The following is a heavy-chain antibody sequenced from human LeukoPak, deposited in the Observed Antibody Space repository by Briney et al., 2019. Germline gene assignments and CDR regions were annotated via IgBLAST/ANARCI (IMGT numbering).Heavy chain of an antibody. CDR1: GFSFSSYS. CDR2: INSVSATR. Sequence: GGSLRLSCAASGFSFSSYSMNWVRQAPGKGLEWLSYINSVSATRYNADSVKGRFTISRDDAEKTLYLQMDSLTAEDTAVYYCARGQGIGKNWLDPWGQGTLVTVSS. J-gene: IGHJ5*02. CDR3: ARGQGIGKNWLDP. V-gene: IGHV3-48*04. D-gene: IGHD1-26*01.